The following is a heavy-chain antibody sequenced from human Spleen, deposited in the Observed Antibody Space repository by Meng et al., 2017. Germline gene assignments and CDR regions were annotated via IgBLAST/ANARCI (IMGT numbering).Heavy chain of an antibody. D-gene: IGHD5-24*01. CDR3: ASAGYRGDWYFDL. J-gene: IGHJ2*01. CDR2: TYYRSKWYN. Sequence: SETLSLTCAISGDSVSSNSAAWNWIRQSPSRGLEWLGRTYYRSKWYNDYAVSVKSRITINPDTSKDQFSLQLNSVTPEDTAVYYCASAGYRGDWYFDLWGRGTLVTVSS. CDR1: GDSVSSNSAA. V-gene: IGHV6-1*01.